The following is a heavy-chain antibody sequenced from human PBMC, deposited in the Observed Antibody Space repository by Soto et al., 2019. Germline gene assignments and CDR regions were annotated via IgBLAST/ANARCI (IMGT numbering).Heavy chain of an antibody. CDR2: IYYSGST. Sequence: SETLSLTCTVSGGSISSYYWSWIRQPPGKGLEWIGYIYYSGSTNYNPSLKSRVTISVDTSKNQFSLKLSSVTAADTAVYYCARHTRYCSGGSCYRAAFDIWGQGTMVTVSS. J-gene: IGHJ3*02. V-gene: IGHV4-59*08. CDR3: ARHTRYCSGGSCYRAAFDI. D-gene: IGHD2-15*01. CDR1: GGSISSYY.